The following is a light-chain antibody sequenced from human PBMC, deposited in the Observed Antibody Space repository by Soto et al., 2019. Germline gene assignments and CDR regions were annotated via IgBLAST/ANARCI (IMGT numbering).Light chain of an antibody. J-gene: IGLJ1*01. CDR3: FLFTTTSTHV. CDR1: SSDIGAYDL. CDR2: EVN. V-gene: IGLV2-14*03. Sequence: QSVLTQPASVSGSPGQSITISCSGTSSDIGAYDLVSWYQQHPGRAPKLIIYEVNNRPSGVSNRFSGSKSGNTAYLTISGLQVEDEAKYFCFLFTTTSTHVFGTGTKVTVL.